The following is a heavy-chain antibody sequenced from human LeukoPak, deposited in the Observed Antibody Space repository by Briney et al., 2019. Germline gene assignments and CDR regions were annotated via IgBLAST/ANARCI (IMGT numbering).Heavy chain of an antibody. D-gene: IGHD3-22*01. CDR2: IYYSGST. Sequence: PSETLSLTCTVSGGSVSSGSYYWSWIRQPPGKGLEWIGYIYYSGSTNYNPSLKSRVTISVDTSKNQFSLKLSSVTAADTAVYYCARAYYYDSSGYYLGLDYWGQGTLVTVSS. J-gene: IGHJ4*02. CDR1: GGSVSSGSYY. V-gene: IGHV4-61*01. CDR3: ARAYYYDSSGYYLGLDY.